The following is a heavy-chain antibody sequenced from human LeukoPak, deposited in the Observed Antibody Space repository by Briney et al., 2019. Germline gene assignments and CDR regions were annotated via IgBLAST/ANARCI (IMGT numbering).Heavy chain of an antibody. D-gene: IGHD2-15*01. Sequence: GTSLRLSCAASGFIFSKYGMHWVRQAPGKGLEWVAVIWFDGINTNHADSVKGRFTVSRDNSKNTLFLQMNSPRAEDTAVYFCVRDYCSGGSCYESKWFDPWGQGTLVTVSS. CDR1: GFIFSKYG. J-gene: IGHJ5*02. CDR3: VRDYCSGGSCYESKWFDP. V-gene: IGHV3-33*01. CDR2: IWFDGINT.